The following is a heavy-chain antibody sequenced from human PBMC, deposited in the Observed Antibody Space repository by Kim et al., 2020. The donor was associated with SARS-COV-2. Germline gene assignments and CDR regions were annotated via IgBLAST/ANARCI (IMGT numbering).Heavy chain of an antibody. J-gene: IGHJ4*02. V-gene: IGHV3-48*03. CDR3: ARIYDSSGYYLYYFDY. Sequence: SVKGRFTISRDNAKNSLYLQMNSLRAEDTAVYYCARIYDSSGYYLYYFDYWGQGTLVTVSS. D-gene: IGHD3-22*01.